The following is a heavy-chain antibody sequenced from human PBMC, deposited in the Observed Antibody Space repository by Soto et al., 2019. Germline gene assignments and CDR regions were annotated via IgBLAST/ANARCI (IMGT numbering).Heavy chain of an antibody. V-gene: IGHV4-34*01. CDR1: GGSFSGYY. J-gene: IGHJ6*03. Sequence: SETLSLTCAVYGGSFSGYYWSWIRQPPGKGLEWIGEINHSGSTNYSPSLKSRVTISVDTSKNQFSLKLSSVTAADTAVYYCARRAGDIVVVPAAIRGYYYMDVWGKGTTVTVSS. D-gene: IGHD2-2*02. CDR2: INHSGST. CDR3: ARRAGDIVVVPAAIRGYYYMDV.